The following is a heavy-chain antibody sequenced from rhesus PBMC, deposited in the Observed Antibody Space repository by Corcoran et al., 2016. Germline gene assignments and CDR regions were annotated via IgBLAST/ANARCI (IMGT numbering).Heavy chain of an antibody. Sequence: QVQLQESGPGLVKPSETLSLTCAVSGYSISSGYGWGWIRQPPGKGLEWIGQIYGGSGSTYYHPSLKSRVTVSKDTSKNQFSLKLSSVTAADPAVYYCAREQYSNHTHYFDYWGQGVLVTVSS. D-gene: IGHD4-23*01. CDR2: IYGGSGST. J-gene: IGHJ4*01. CDR1: GYSISSGYG. V-gene: IGHV4-127*01. CDR3: AREQYSNHTHYFDY.